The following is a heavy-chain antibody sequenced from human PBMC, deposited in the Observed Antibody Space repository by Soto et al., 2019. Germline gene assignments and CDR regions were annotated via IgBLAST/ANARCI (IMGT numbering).Heavy chain of an antibody. D-gene: IGHD6-13*01. J-gene: IGHJ6*02. CDR3: ARRSSSRLVLNYGMDV. Sequence: PSETLSLTCTVSGCSVSSGRYDWSWIRQPPGKGLEWIGYIYYIGSINYNPSLKSRVTISVDTSKNQFSLKLSSVTAGDTAVYYCARRSSSRLVLNYGMDVWGQGTTVTVSS. CDR1: GCSVSSGRYD. V-gene: IGHV4-61*01. CDR2: IYYIGSI.